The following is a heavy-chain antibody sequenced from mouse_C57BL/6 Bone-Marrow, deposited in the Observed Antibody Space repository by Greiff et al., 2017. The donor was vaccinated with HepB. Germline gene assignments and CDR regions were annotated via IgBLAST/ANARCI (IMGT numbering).Heavy chain of an antibody. CDR1: GYTLTSYW. D-gene: IGHD2-4*01. Sequence: QVQLKQPGAELVRPGSSVKLSCKASGYTLTSYWMHWVKQRPIQGLEWIGNIDPSDSETHYNQKFKDKATLTVDKSSSTAYMQLSSLTSEDSAVYYCARGLRRYYYAMDYWGQGTSVTVSS. V-gene: IGHV1-52*01. CDR3: ARGLRRYYYAMDY. CDR2: IDPSDSET. J-gene: IGHJ4*01.